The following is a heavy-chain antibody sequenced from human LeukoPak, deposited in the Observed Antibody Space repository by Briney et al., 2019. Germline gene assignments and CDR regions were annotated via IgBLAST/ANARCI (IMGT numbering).Heavy chain of an antibody. Sequence: GGSLRLSCAASGFTFSSYGMHWVRQAPGKGLEWVAVIWYDGSNKYYADSVKGRFTISRDNSKNTLYLQMNSLRAEDTAVYYCAREFSYLFSSAFDYWGQGTLVTVSS. CDR2: IWYDGSNK. J-gene: IGHJ4*02. D-gene: IGHD3-22*01. CDR1: GFTFSSYG. CDR3: AREFSYLFSSAFDY. V-gene: IGHV3-33*01.